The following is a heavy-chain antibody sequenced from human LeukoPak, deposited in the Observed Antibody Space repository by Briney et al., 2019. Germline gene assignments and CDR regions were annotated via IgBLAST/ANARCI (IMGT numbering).Heavy chain of an antibody. Sequence: SETLSLTCTVSGGSISSYYWSWIRQPPGKGLEWIGYIYYSGSTYYNPSLKSRVTISVDTSKNQFSLKLNSVTAADTAVYYCARASYHFDSWGQGTLVTVSS. D-gene: IGHD6-6*01. CDR2: IYYSGST. J-gene: IGHJ4*02. V-gene: IGHV4-59*12. CDR1: GGSISSYY. CDR3: ARASYHFDS.